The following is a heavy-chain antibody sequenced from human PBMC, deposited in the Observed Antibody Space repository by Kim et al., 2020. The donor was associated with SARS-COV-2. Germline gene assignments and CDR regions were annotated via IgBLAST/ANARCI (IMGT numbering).Heavy chain of an antibody. Sequence: ASVKVSCKASGYTFTSYAMNWVRQAPGQGLEWMGWINTNTGNPTYAQGFTGRFVFSLDTSVSTAYLQISSLKAEDTAVYYCARTHWDSSGYYWGYFDYWGQGTLVTVSS. D-gene: IGHD3-22*01. CDR2: INTNTGNP. CDR3: ARTHWDSSGYYWGYFDY. J-gene: IGHJ4*02. CDR1: GYTFTSYA. V-gene: IGHV7-4-1*02.